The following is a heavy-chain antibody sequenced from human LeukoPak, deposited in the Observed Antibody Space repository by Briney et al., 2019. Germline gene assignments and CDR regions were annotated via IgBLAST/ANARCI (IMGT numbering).Heavy chain of an antibody. D-gene: IGHD1-1*01. J-gene: IGHJ4*02. CDR2: MYYSGDT. CDR1: GGSINYYY. V-gene: IGHV4-59*01. CDR3: ARKEGTH. Sequence: SETLSLTCTVSGGSINYYYWMWIRQPPGKGLEWIGYMYYSGDTNYNPSLKGRVTISIDTSKNQFSLRLNSVTAADTAVYYCARKEGTHWGQGTLVTVSS.